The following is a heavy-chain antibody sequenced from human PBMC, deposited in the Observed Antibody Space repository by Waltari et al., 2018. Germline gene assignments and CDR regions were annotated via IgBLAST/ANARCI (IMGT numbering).Heavy chain of an antibody. J-gene: IGHJ5*02. CDR1: GYSFSDYY. D-gene: IGHD1-1*01. Sequence: QVQLVQSGAEVKKPGASVKVSCKSSGYSFSDYYINWVRQAPGQGLEWMGWVIPSSGATTYAQKFQARVTMTRDRATNTAYMDLRGLTPDDTAVYFCARNKGKTISTRRAFRLDPWGQGTLVSVS. CDR2: VIPSSGAT. CDR3: ARNKGKTISTRRAFRLDP. V-gene: IGHV1-2*02.